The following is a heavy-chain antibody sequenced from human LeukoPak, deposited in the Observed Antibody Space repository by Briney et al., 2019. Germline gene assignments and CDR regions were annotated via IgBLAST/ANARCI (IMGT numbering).Heavy chain of an antibody. CDR2: IHYSGTT. CDR1: RASMSSFF. CDR3: AASGNSWWEGFFHD. J-gene: IGHJ1*01. Sequence: PSETLSLTCTVSRASMSSFFWSWLRQPPGKGLEWIGHIHYSGTTKYNPSLTSRITLSMDPSKSQVSLRLTSVTAADTAMYYCAASGNSWWEGFFHDWGQGTLVSVSS. D-gene: IGHD2-8*02. V-gene: IGHV4-59*03.